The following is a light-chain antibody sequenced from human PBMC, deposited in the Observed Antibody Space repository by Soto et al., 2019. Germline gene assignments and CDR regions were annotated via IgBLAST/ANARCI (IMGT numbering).Light chain of an antibody. J-gene: IGKJ5*01. CDR3: QQSASSVT. Sequence: ETVLTQSPGTLSLSPGETATLTCSASHSVSSTFLAWYQQKPGQAPTLLIYDADTRATGIPDRFSGSGFGTHFTLTISSLESEDFAMYYCQQSASSVTFGQGTRLEIK. V-gene: IGKV3-20*01. CDR2: DAD. CDR1: HSVSSTF.